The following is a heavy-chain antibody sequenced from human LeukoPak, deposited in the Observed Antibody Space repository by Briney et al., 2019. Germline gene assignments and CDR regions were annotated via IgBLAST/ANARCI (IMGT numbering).Heavy chain of an antibody. CDR2: IHSSGST. D-gene: IGHD3-22*01. CDR3: ARSPYYDSSGINFDY. V-gene: IGHV4-59*01. Sequence: PSETLSLTCTVSGGSISNFYWSWIRQPPGKGLEWIGYIHSSGSTKYNPSLKSRVTISVVTAKNQFSLKVSSVTAADTAVYYCARSPYYDSSGINFDYWGQGTLVTVSS. CDR1: GGSISNFY. J-gene: IGHJ4*02.